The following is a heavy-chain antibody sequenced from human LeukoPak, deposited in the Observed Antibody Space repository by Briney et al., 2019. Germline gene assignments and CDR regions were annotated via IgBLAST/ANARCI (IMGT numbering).Heavy chain of an antibody. Sequence: ASVKVSCKASGYTFTGYYMHWVRQAPGQGLEWMGWINPNSGGTNYAQKFQGRVTMTRDTSISTAYMELSGLRSDDTAVYYCARVKGNFWSGYYIYWGQGTLVTVSS. V-gene: IGHV1-2*02. CDR3: ARVKGNFWSGYYIY. D-gene: IGHD3-3*01. CDR2: INPNSGGT. J-gene: IGHJ4*02. CDR1: GYTFTGYY.